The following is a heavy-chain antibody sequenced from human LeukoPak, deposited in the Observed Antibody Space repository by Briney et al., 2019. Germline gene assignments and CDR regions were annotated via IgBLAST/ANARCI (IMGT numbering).Heavy chain of an antibody. V-gene: IGHV3-9*01. CDR3: AKSRGPYYLYYGMDV. D-gene: IGHD5-12*01. CDR1: GFTFDDYA. J-gene: IGHJ6*02. Sequence: PGESPRLSCAASGFTFDDYAMHWVRQAPGKGLEWVSGISWNSGSIGYADSVKGRFTISRDNAKDSLYLQMNSLRAEDTALYYCAKSRGPYYLYYGMDVWGQGTKVTVS. CDR2: ISWNSGSI.